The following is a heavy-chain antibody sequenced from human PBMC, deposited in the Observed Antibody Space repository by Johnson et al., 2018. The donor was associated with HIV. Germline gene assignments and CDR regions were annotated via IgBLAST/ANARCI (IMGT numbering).Heavy chain of an antibody. V-gene: IGHV3-20*04. CDR2: INWNGGST. CDR3: ARDRYPPYDAFDM. J-gene: IGHJ3*02. CDR1: GFTFDDYA. Sequence: VQLVESGGGVVRPGGSLRLSCAASGFTFDDYAMGWVRQVPGNGLEWVSGINWNGGSTAYADSMKCRFTISRDNSKNSLYLQMNSLRPEDTALFFCARDRYPPYDAFDMWGQGTMVTVAS. D-gene: IGHD1-1*01.